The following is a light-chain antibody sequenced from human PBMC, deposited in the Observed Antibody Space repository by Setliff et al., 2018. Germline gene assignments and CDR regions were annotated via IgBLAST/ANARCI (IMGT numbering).Light chain of an antibody. V-gene: IGLV2-14*03. CDR2: DVS. CDR3: VSYTNSATLV. CDR1: SSDIGGYNY. Sequence: QSALAQPASVSGSPGQSVTISCTGTSSDIGGYNYVSWYQQHPGKAPKLMIYDVSIRPSGVSTRFSGSKSANTASLTISGLQAEDEVDYYCVSYTNSATLVFGGGTKVTVL. J-gene: IGLJ2*01.